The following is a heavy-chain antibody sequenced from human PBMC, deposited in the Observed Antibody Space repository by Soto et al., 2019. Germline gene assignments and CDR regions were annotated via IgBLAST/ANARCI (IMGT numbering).Heavy chain of an antibody. CDR2: INEDESNT. Sequence: GGSLRLSCATSGFTFSNYWMHWVRQAPGKGPVWVSRINEDESNTNYADSVKGRFTISRDNAKNTLYLQMNSLRAADTAVYFCARRHGLDIDAYYWGQGILVTVSS. D-gene: IGHD3-10*01. V-gene: IGHV3-74*01. J-gene: IGHJ4*02. CDR3: ARRHGLDIDAYY. CDR1: GFTFSNYW.